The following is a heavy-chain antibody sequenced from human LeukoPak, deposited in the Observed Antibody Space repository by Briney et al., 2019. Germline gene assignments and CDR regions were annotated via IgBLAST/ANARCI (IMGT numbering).Heavy chain of an antibody. CDR3: AKNYQGPTGAFDI. Sequence: GGSLRLSCAASGFTFSSYAMSWVRQAPGKGLEWVSSISGRGDNTHYADSVKGRFTISRDNSKNTLYLQMNSLRVEDTAVYYCAKNYQGPTGAFDIWGQGTMVTVSS. V-gene: IGHV3-23*01. CDR2: ISGRGDNT. J-gene: IGHJ3*02. CDR1: GFTFSSYA. D-gene: IGHD1-1*01.